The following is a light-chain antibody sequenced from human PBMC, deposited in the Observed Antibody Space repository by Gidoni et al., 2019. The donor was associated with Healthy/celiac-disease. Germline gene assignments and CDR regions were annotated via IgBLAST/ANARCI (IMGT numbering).Light chain of an antibody. CDR1: SSAVGGYNY. V-gene: IGLV2-14*03. CDR2: DVS. Sequence: QSALTQPASVSGSPGQSITISCTGTSSAVGGYNYVVWYQQHPGKAPKLLIYDVSNRPSGVSNRFSGSKSGNTASLTISGLQAEDEADYYGSSYTSSSTLGFGGGTKLTVL. CDR3: SSYTSSSTLG. J-gene: IGLJ2*01.